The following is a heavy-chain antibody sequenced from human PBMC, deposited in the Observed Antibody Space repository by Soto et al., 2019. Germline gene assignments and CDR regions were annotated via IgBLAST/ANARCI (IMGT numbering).Heavy chain of an antibody. CDR1: GGSISSYY. CDR2: IYYSGST. V-gene: IGHV4-59*01. CDR3: ARGPSGFDATYSLNWFDP. Sequence: PSETLSLTCTVSGGSISSYYWSWIRQPPGKGLEWIGYIYYSGSTNYNPSLKSRVTISVDTSKNQFSLKLSSVTAADTAVYYCARGPSGFDATYSLNWFDPWGQGTQVTVSS. D-gene: IGHD2-21*01. J-gene: IGHJ5*02.